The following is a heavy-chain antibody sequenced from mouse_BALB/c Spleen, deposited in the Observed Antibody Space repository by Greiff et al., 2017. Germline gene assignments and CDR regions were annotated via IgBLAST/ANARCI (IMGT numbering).Heavy chain of an antibody. CDR3: TRGDYFDY. Sequence: VQLQQPGAELVKPGASVKLSCKASGYTFTSYWMHWVKQRPGQGLEWIGEINPSNGRTNYNEKFKSKATLTVDKSSSTAYMQLSSLTSEDSAVYYCTRGDYFDYWGQGTTLTVSS. CDR2: INPSNGRT. CDR1: GYTFTSYW. J-gene: IGHJ2*01. V-gene: IGHV1S81*02.